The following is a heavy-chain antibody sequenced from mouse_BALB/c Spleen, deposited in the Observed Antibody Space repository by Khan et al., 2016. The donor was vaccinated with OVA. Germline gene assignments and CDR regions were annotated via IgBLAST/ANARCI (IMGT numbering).Heavy chain of an antibody. J-gene: IGHJ2*01. CDR1: GYSITSDYA. Sequence: EVKLEVSGPGLVKPSQSLSLTCTVTGYSITSDYAWNWIRQFPGNKLEWMGYISYSGSTSYNPSLKSRISINRDTSKNQFFLQLNSVTTEDTATYYCARSIMANWGQGTTLTVSS. CDR3: ARSIMAN. CDR2: ISYSGST. V-gene: IGHV3-2*02.